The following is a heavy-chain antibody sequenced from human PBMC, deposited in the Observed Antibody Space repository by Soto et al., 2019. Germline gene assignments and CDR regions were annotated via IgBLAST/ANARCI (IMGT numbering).Heavy chain of an antibody. CDR3: AKGMWGDSSGYYPC. Sequence: GSLRLSGAAAGFTFSSYAMSWVRQAPGKGLEWVSAISGSGGSTYYADSVKGRFTISRDNSKKTLYLQMNSLRAEDTAVYYCAKGMWGDSSGYYPCWGQGTLVTVSS. CDR2: ISGSGGST. J-gene: IGHJ4*02. CDR1: GFTFSSYA. D-gene: IGHD3-22*01. V-gene: IGHV3-23*01.